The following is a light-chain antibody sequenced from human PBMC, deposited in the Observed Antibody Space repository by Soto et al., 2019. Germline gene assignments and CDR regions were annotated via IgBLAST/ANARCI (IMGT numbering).Light chain of an antibody. J-gene: IGLJ2*01. CDR2: EVS. Sequence: QSALTQPPSASGSPGQSVTISCTGTSSDIGAYDYVSWYQQYPGKAPRLIIYEVSNRPSGVSNRFSGSKSGNTASLTISGLQAEDEGDYFCSSYTVRSTLGIFGGGTKLTVL. CDR1: SSDIGAYDY. V-gene: IGLV2-14*01. CDR3: SSYTVRSTLGI.